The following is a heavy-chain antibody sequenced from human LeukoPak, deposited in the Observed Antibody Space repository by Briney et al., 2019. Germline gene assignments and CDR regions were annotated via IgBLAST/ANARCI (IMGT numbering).Heavy chain of an antibody. J-gene: IGHJ4*02. Sequence: AGGSLRLSCAASGFTFSDYYMSWIRQAPGKGLEWVSYISSSGSTIYYADSVKGRFTISRDNAKNSLYLQMNSLRAEDTAVYYCARDLYGSGSLGPPGSFDYWGQGTLVTVSS. V-gene: IGHV3-11*01. CDR3: ARDLYGSGSLGPPGSFDY. CDR1: GFTFSDYY. CDR2: ISSSGSTI. D-gene: IGHD3-10*01.